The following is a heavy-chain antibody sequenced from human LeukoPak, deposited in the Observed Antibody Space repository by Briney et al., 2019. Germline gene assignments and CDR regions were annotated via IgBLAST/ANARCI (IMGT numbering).Heavy chain of an antibody. Sequence: GGSLRLSCAASGFTVSSNYMSWVRQAPGKGLEWVSVIYSGPTTFYSDSLKGRFTISRDNSNNLLFLHITNLRVDDTAVYYCAKAPDSVWGRYRNNYFDSRGQGILVSVS. CDR3: AKAPDSVWGRYRNNYFDS. J-gene: IGHJ5*01. V-gene: IGHV3-53*01. CDR1: GFTVSSNY. D-gene: IGHD3-16*02. CDR2: IYSGPTT.